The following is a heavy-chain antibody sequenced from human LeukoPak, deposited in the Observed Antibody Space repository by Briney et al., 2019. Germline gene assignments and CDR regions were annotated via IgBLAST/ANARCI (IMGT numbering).Heavy chain of an antibody. CDR3: AKGSRDSSGWYRDY. V-gene: IGHV3-23*01. J-gene: IGHJ4*02. Sequence: PGGSLRLSCAASGFTFSSYAMSWARQAPGKGLEWVSAISGSGGGTYYADSVKGRFTISRDNSKNTLYLQMNSLRAEDTAVYYCAKGSRDSSGWYRDYWGQGTLVTVSS. D-gene: IGHD6-19*01. CDR2: ISGSGGGT. CDR1: GFTFSSYA.